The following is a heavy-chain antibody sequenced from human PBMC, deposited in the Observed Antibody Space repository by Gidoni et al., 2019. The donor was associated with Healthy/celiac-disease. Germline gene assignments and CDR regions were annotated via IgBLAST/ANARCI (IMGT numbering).Heavy chain of an antibody. CDR2: IRSKAYGETT. V-gene: IGHV3-49*05. CDR1: GFTFGEYA. Sequence: EVQLVASGGGLGKPGRSLRLACTASGFTFGEYAMSWFRQAPGKGLEWVGFIRSKAYGETTEYAASVKGRFTISRADSKRIAYLQMLSLKTEDTAVYYCDAESHSGWYDSLFDYWGQGTLVTVSS. J-gene: IGHJ4*02. D-gene: IGHD6-19*01. CDR3: DAESHSGWYDSLFDY.